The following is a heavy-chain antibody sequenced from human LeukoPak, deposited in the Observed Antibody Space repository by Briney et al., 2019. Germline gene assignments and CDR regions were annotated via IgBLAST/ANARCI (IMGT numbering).Heavy chain of an antibody. Sequence: GASVKVSCRASGYTFTSYGISWVRQAPGQGLEWMGWISAYNGNTNYAQKLQGRVTMTTDTSTSTAYMELRSLRSDDTAVYYCASENVGATWYYWGQGTLVTVSS. D-gene: IGHD1-26*01. J-gene: IGHJ4*02. CDR2: ISAYNGNT. CDR1: GYTFTSYG. V-gene: IGHV1-18*01. CDR3: ASENVGATWYY.